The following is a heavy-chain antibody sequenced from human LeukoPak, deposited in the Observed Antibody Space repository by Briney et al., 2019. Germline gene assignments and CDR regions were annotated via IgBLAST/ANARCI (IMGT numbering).Heavy chain of an antibody. CDR1: GYSFTSYW. V-gene: IGHV5-51*01. CDR2: IYPGDSDT. J-gene: IGHJ4*02. D-gene: IGHD6-13*01. Sequence: GESLKISCKGSGYSFTSYWIGWVRQMPGKGLELMGIIYPGDSDTRYSPSFQGQVTISADKFISTAYLQWSSLKASDTAMYYCARPSSGSSSWRSLGYWGQGTLVTVSS. CDR3: ARPSSGSSSWRSLGY.